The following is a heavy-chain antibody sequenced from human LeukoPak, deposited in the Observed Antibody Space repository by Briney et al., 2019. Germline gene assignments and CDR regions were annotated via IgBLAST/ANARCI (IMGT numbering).Heavy chain of an antibody. Sequence: GGSLRLSCAASGFTFSSYAMSWVRQAPGKGLEWVSAISGSGGSTYYADSVKGRFTISRDNSKNTLYLQMNSLRAEDTAVYYCAKGPRYSGSYPPDYWGRGTLVTVSS. CDR3: AKGPRYSGSYPPDY. V-gene: IGHV3-23*01. CDR1: GFTFSSYA. D-gene: IGHD1-26*01. CDR2: ISGSGGST. J-gene: IGHJ4*02.